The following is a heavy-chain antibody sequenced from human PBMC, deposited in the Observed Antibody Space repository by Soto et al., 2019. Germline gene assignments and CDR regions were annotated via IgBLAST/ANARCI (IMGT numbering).Heavy chain of an antibody. V-gene: IGHV3-23*01. Sequence: GGSLRLSCAASGFTFRSYAMSWVRQAPGKGLEWVSAISGSGGSTYYADSVKGRFTISRDNSKNPLYLQMNSLRPEDTPVYYCAKEAVNGTVFFQHWGQGTLVTVSS. CDR2: ISGSGGST. J-gene: IGHJ1*01. D-gene: IGHD4-17*01. CDR1: GFTFRSYA. CDR3: AKEAVNGTVFFQH.